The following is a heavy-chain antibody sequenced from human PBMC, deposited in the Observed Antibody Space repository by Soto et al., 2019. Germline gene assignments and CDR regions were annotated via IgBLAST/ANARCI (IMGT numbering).Heavy chain of an antibody. J-gene: IGHJ5*02. CDR3: ARDVTSSTYYYLSPGGFDP. CDR1: GFTFSSYS. V-gene: IGHV3-21*01. D-gene: IGHD3-22*01. Sequence: EVQLVESGGGLVKPGGSLRLSCAASGFTFSSYSMNWVRQAPGKGLEWVSSISSSSSYIYYADSVKGRFTISRDNAKNSLYLQMNSQRAEDTAVYYCARDVTSSTYYYLSPGGFDPWGQGTLVTVSS. CDR2: ISSSSSYI.